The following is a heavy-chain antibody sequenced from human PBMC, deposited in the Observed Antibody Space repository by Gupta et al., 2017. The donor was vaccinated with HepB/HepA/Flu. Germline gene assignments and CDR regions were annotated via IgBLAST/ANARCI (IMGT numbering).Heavy chain of an antibody. Sequence: QVQLVQSGAEVKKPGSSVKVSCKASGGTFSSYAISWVRQAPGQGLEWMGGIIPIFGTANYAQKFQGRVTITADESTSTAYMELSSLRSEDTAVYYCARGRYDFWSGYQLPTNWFDPWGQGTLVTVSS. D-gene: IGHD3-3*01. V-gene: IGHV1-69*01. CDR1: GGTFSSYA. CDR2: IIPIFGTA. J-gene: IGHJ5*02. CDR3: ARGRYDFWSGYQLPTNWFDP.